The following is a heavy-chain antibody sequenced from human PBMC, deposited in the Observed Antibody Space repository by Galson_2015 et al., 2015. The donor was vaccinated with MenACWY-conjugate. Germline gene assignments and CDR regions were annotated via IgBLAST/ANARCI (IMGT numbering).Heavy chain of an antibody. Sequence: SVKVSCKASGGSFNTYAMTWVRQAPGLGLEWVGSLIPLFGTTNYAQKIQDRITISADRSTSTGYMELSSLGSEDTAVYYCVRVVDRGRRCRSGTCQSAATWGQGTLVTVSS. CDR2: LIPLFGTT. J-gene: IGHJ5*02. V-gene: IGHV1-69*06. CDR1: GGSFNTYA. CDR3: VRVVDRGRRCRSGTCQSAAT. D-gene: IGHD1-26*01.